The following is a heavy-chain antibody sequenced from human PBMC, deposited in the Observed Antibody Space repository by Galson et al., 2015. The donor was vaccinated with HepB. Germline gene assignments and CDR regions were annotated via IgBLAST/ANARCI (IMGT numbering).Heavy chain of an antibody. CDR3: AKGSQPSIYSSSDY. Sequence: SLRLSCAASGFTFSTYAMTWVRQAPGKGLEWVAPISASGGSTDYAASVKGRFTISRDNSKNTLYLQMHSLRADDTAVYYCAKGSQPSIYSSSDYWGQGTLVTVSS. V-gene: IGHV3-23*01. D-gene: IGHD6-6*01. CDR2: ISASGGST. J-gene: IGHJ4*02. CDR1: GFTFSTYA.